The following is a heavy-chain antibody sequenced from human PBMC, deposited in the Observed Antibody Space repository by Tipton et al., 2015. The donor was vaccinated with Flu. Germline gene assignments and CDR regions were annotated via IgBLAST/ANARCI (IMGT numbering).Heavy chain of an antibody. J-gene: IGHJ4*02. V-gene: IGHV4-38-2*01. CDR2: ISHSGRT. Sequence: TLSLTCAVSNYSISSAYYWGWIRQPPGKGLEWIGCISHSGRTYYNPSLKSRVTISVDMAKNQFSQRLSSVTAADTAVHYCARTTYYYGSGSSDYWGQGTLVTVSS. D-gene: IGHD3-10*01. CDR3: ARTTYYYGSGSSDY. CDR1: NYSISSAYY.